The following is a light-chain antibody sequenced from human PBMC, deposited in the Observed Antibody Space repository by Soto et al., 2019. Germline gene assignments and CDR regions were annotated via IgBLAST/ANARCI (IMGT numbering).Light chain of an antibody. CDR2: GNT. CDR3: QSYDSSLSGYV. J-gene: IGLJ1*01. CDR1: SSNIGTGSD. Sequence: QSALTQPPSVSGAPGQRVTISCTGSSSNIGTGSDVHWYQHLPGTAPKLLIYGNTNRPSGVPDRFSASKSGTSASLAITGLQAEDEADYYCQSYDSSLSGYVFGTGTSHRP. V-gene: IGLV1-40*01.